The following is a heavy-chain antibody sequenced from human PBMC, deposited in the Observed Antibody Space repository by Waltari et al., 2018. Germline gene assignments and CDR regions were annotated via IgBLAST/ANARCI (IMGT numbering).Heavy chain of an antibody. D-gene: IGHD3-10*01. CDR2: IYTSGST. Sequence: QVQLQESGPGLVKPSETLSLTCTVSGGSISSYYWSWIRQPAGKGLEWIGRIYTSGSTNYNPSLKRRVTMSVDTSKNQFSLKLSSVTAADTAVYYCARNMVRGSSDDAFDIWGQGTMVTVSS. J-gene: IGHJ3*02. V-gene: IGHV4-4*07. CDR3: ARNMVRGSSDDAFDI. CDR1: GGSISSYY.